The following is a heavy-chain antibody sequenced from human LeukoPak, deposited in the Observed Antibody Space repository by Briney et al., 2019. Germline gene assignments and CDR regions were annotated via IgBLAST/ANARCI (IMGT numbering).Heavy chain of an antibody. CDR3: AKDLAELDGYYYGMDV. Sequence: SGGSLRLSCAASGFTFSSYAMHWVRQAPGKGLEWVAVISYDGSNKYYADSVKGRFTISRDNSKNTLYLQMNSLRAEDTAVYYCAKDLAELDGYYYGMDVWGQGTTVTVSS. J-gene: IGHJ6*02. CDR2: ISYDGSNK. D-gene: IGHD3-16*01. CDR1: GFTFSSYA. V-gene: IGHV3-30-3*01.